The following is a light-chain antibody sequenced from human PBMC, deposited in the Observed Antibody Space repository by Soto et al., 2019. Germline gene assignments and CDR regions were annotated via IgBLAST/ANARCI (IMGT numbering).Light chain of an antibody. CDR1: QSVSSY. J-gene: IGKJ3*01. CDR2: DAS. V-gene: IGKV3-11*01. Sequence: EIVLTQSPATLSLSPGERATLSCRASQSVSSYLAWYQQKPGQAPRLLIYDASNRATGIPARFSGSGSGTDFTLTISSLEPEDLAVYYCHQRSNWPITFGTGTKVDIK. CDR3: HQRSNWPIT.